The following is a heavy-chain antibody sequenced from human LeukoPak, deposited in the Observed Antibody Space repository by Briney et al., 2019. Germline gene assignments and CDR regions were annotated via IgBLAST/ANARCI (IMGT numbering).Heavy chain of an antibody. V-gene: IGHV1-46*01. CDR1: GYTFTNYY. Sequence: ASVKVSCKASGYTFTNYYMHWVRQAPGQGLEWMGIINPSGGSTSYAQKFQGRVTMTRDTSTSTVYMELSDLRSEDTAVYYCARVAAVAGLDYWGQGTLVTVSS. D-gene: IGHD6-19*01. CDR2: INPSGGST. J-gene: IGHJ4*02. CDR3: ARVAAVAGLDY.